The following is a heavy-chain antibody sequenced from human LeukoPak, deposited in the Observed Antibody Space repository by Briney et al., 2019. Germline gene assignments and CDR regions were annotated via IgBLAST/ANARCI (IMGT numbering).Heavy chain of an antibody. CDR2: IYYSGST. J-gene: IGHJ4*02. V-gene: IGHV4-39*07. Sequence: PSETLSLTCTVSGGSISSSSYYWGWIRQPPGKGLEWIGSIYYSGSTYYNPSLKSRVTISVDTSKNQFSLKLSSVTAADTAVYYCAGGGYDILTGYYDYWGQGTLVTVSS. CDR3: AGGGYDILTGYYDY. CDR1: GGSISSSSYY. D-gene: IGHD3-9*01.